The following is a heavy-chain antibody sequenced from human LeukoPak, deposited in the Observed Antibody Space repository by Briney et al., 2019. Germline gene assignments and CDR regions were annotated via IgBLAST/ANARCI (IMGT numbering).Heavy chain of an antibody. CDR2: IIPIFGTT. V-gene: IGHV1-69*01. CDR3: ARGRFRYYDTSGYYPPFDS. D-gene: IGHD3-22*01. Sequence: SVKVSCKASEGTFSSYAISWGRQAPGQGLEWMGGIIPIFGTTNHVQKLQGRVTITADESTSAAYMELRSLRSEDTAMYYCARGRFRYYDTSGYYPPFDSWGQGTLVTVSS. CDR1: EGTFSSYA. J-gene: IGHJ4*02.